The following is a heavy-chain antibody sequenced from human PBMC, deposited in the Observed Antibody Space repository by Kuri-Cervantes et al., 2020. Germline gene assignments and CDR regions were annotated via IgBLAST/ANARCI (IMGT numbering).Heavy chain of an antibody. CDR1: GGSISSSSYY. D-gene: IGHD3-10*01. V-gene: IGHV4-39*07. CDR2: IYNSGHT. Sequence: SETLSLTCTVSGGSISSSSYYWGWIRQPPGKGLEWIGTIYNSGHTYNNPSLKSRVTMSVDTSKNQFSLKLSPVTAADTAVYYCARDSGSGSYYMPSRLGAFDIWGQGTMVTVSS. J-gene: IGHJ3*02. CDR3: ARDSGSGSYYMPSRLGAFDI.